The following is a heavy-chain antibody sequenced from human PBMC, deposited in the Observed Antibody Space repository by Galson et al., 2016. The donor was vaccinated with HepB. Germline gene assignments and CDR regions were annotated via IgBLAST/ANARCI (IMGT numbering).Heavy chain of an antibody. J-gene: IGHJ5*02. V-gene: IGHV1-69*01. Sequence: SCKASGDSFNRLAISWVRQAPGQGLEWMGGIIPIFDRSNYAQKFQGRVTITADESTSTVYMELSRPRSEDTAVYYCARDPIGPGWFDPWGQGTLVIVSS. CDR2: IIPIFDRS. CDR3: ARDPIGPGWFDP. CDR1: GDSFNRLA.